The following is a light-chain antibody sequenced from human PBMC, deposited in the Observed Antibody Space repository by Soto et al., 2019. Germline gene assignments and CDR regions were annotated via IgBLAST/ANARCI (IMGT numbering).Light chain of an antibody. J-gene: IGLJ2*01. CDR1: SSNIGAGND. V-gene: IGLV1-40*01. Sequence: QSVLTQPPSVSGAPGQRVTISCTGSSSNIGAGNDAHWYQQVPGTAPKLLIYNNINRPSGVPDRFSGSKSGTSASLAITGLQAEDEADYYCQSYDSSLSGVAFGGGTKVTVL. CDR2: NNI. CDR3: QSYDSSLSGVA.